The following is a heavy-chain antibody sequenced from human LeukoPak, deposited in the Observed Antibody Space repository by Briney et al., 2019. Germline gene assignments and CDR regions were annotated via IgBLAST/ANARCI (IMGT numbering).Heavy chain of an antibody. V-gene: IGHV1-18*01. CDR2: ISAYNGNT. D-gene: IGHD2-2*01. CDR3: ARVWGDIVVVPAAVGQVEYYYYYMDV. CDR1: GYTFTSYG. J-gene: IGHJ6*03. Sequence: GASVKVSCKASGYTFTSYGISWVRQAPGQGLEWMGWISAYNGNTNYAQKLQGRVTMTTDTSTSTAYMELRSLRSDDTAVYYCARVWGDIVVVPAAVGQVEYYYYYMDVWGKGTTVTISS.